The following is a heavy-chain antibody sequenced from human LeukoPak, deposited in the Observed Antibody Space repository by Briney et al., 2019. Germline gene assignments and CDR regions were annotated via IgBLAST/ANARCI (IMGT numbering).Heavy chain of an antibody. CDR2: VSYNGNT. V-gene: IGHV4-59*01. CDR3: ARGDDSGAHYPSRFDL. Sequence: IPSETLSLTCAVSGDFLNNSLWSWIRQPPGEGLEWIGDVSYNGNTNHNPSLKSRVTMSVDTSKNYFSLTVTSVTAADTAVYFCARGDDSGAHYPSRFDLWGRGTLVTVSS. D-gene: IGHD3-22*01. J-gene: IGHJ2*01. CDR1: GDFLNNSL.